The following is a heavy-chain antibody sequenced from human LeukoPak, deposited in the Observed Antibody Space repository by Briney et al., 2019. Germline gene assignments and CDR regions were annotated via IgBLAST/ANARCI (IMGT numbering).Heavy chain of an antibody. Sequence: PSETLSLTCAVHGGTFSGFYWTWMRQPPGKGPEWIGEIFPGGRINYNPPLQSRVTISGDTSKNQFSLKVSSVTAADTAVYYCARGLGEGYPDHWGQGTVVTVSP. D-gene: IGHD5-12*01. V-gene: IGHV4-34*01. CDR1: GGTFSGFY. CDR2: IFPGGRI. J-gene: IGHJ4*02. CDR3: ARGLGEGYPDH.